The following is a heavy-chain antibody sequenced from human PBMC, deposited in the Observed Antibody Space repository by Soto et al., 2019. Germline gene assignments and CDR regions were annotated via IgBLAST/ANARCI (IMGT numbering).Heavy chain of an antibody. J-gene: IGHJ5*02. CDR1: GGSISSSSYY. CDR2: IYYSGST. V-gene: IGHV4-39*01. CDR3: ARHQGDDCSSTSCPNWFDP. Sequence: SETLSLTCTVSGGSISSSSYYWGWIRQPPGKGLEWIGSIYYSGSTYYNPSLKSRVTISVDTSKNQFSLKLSSVTAADTAVYYCARHQGDDCSSTSCPNWFDPWGQGTLVTVSS. D-gene: IGHD2-2*01.